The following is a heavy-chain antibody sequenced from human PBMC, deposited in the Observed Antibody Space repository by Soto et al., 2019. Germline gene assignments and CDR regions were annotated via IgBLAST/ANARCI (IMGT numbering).Heavy chain of an antibody. CDR3: ASHMSGNKSWIDS. CDR2: MSSSGGDK. V-gene: IGHV3-30*03. J-gene: IGHJ5*01. D-gene: IGHD1-26*01. Sequence: QVQLVESGGGVVQPGRSLRLSCAASGFTFSSNSMHWVRQAPGKGLEWVALMSSSGGDKYYADSVKGRFSVSRDNSKSTLFLQMNSLRREDTAVYFCASHMSGNKSWIDSWGQGTLVTVSS. CDR1: GFTFSSNS.